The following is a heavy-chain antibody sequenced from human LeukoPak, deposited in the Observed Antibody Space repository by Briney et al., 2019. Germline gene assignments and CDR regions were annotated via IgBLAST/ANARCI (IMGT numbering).Heavy chain of an antibody. V-gene: IGHV5-51*01. Sequence: GESLKISCKGFGYRFATYWIGWVRQMPGKGLEWMGINYPGASDDTRYSPSFQGQVTFSADTSISTAYLQWSSLKASDSAMYYCARERGGSGYDSGLDFDLWGQGTLVTVSS. CDR3: ARERGGSGYDSGLDFDL. D-gene: IGHD5-12*01. CDR1: GYRFATYW. J-gene: IGHJ4*02. CDR2: NYPGASDDT.